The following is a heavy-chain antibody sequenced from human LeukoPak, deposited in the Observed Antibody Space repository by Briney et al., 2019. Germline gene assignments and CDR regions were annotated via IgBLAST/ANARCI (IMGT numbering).Heavy chain of an antibody. CDR1: GFTFSSFE. Sequence: GGSLRLSCAASGFTFSSFEMNWVRQAPGKGLEWVSYISSRGTTIYYADSVKGRFTISRDNAKNSPYLQMNSLRAEDTAVYCCARDGDAFDIWGQGTMVTVSS. CDR2: ISSRGTTI. J-gene: IGHJ3*02. V-gene: IGHV3-48*03. CDR3: ARDGDAFDI.